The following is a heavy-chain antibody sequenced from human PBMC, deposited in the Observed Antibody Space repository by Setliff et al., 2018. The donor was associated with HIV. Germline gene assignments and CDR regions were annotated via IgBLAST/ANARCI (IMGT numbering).Heavy chain of an antibody. CDR3: ARAPFYYGSGSYQTFDY. CDR2: IYYTGST. Sequence: SETLSLTCTVSGGSSSSGDYYWSWIRKHPRKGLEWIGYIYYTGSTYYNPSLKSRVTISVDTSKNQFSLKLSSVTAADTAVYYCARAPFYYGSGSYQTFDYWGQGTLVTVSS. D-gene: IGHD3-10*01. CDR1: GGSSSSGDYY. V-gene: IGHV4-31*03. J-gene: IGHJ4*02.